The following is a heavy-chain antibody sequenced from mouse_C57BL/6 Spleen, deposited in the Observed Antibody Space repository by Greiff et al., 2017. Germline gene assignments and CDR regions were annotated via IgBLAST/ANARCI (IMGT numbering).Heavy chain of an antibody. Sequence: VQLQQSGAELVRPGASVTLSCTASGFNIKDYYMHWVKQRPEQGLEWIGRIDPEDGDTEYAPKFQGKATMTADSSSNTASLQLSRLTSEDTAVYYCTTNAPSGYDYDREFDYWGQGTTLTVSS. CDR1: GFNIKDYY. J-gene: IGHJ2*01. CDR3: TTNAPSGYDYDREFDY. CDR2: IDPEDGDT. V-gene: IGHV14-1*01. D-gene: IGHD2-4*01.